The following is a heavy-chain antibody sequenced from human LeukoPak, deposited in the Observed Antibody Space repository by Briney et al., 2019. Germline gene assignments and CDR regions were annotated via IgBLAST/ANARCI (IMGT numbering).Heavy chain of an antibody. CDR2: VFYNGAT. CDR3: ATLGASADDAFDI. J-gene: IGHJ3*02. V-gene: IGHV4-39*06. D-gene: IGHD6-13*01. Sequence: PSETLSLTCIVSGGSISSSIYYWAWVRQPPGKGLEWIGTVFYNGATQYSPSLRSRVTISIDTSTNQFPLKLTSVTAADTAVYYCATLGASADDAFDIWGQGTMVTVSS. CDR1: GGSISSSIYY.